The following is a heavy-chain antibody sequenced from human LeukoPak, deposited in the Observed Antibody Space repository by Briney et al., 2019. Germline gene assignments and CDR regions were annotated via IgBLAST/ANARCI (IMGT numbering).Heavy chain of an antibody. J-gene: IGHJ3*02. CDR2: ISYDGSNK. D-gene: IGHD3-10*01. CDR3: AGTLIRSMDAFDI. Sequence: PGGSLRLSCAASGFTFSSFGMHWVRQAPGKGLEWVAVISYDGSNKYYADSVKGRFTTSRDNSKNTLYLQMNSLRAEDAAVYYCAGTLIRSMDAFDIWGQGTMVTVSS. V-gene: IGHV3-30*19. CDR1: GFTFSSFG.